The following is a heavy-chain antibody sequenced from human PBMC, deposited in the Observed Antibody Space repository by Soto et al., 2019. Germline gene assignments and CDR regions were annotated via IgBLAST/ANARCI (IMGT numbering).Heavy chain of an antibody. CDR1: GYTFTSYG. D-gene: IGHD2-8*01. J-gene: IGHJ6*03. CDR2: ISAYNGNT. V-gene: IGHV1-18*01. Sequence: GASVEVSCKASGYTFTSYGISWVRQAPGQGLERMGWISAYNGNTNYAQKLQGRVTMTTDTSTSTAYMELRSLRSDDTAVYYCARDGQLMVYAIPDYYYYMDVWGKGTTVTVSS. CDR3: ARDGQLMVYAIPDYYYYMDV.